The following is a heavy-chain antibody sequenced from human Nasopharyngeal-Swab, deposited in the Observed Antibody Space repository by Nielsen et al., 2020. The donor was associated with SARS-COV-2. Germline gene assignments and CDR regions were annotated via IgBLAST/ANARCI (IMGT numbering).Heavy chain of an antibody. D-gene: IGHD3-16*01. CDR2: ISSSSSTI. J-gene: IGHJ4*02. CDR3: ARGGPFMITFGGAPLDY. CDR1: GFTFSSYG. Sequence: GGSLRLSCAASGFTFSSYGMNWVRQAPGKGLEWVSYISSSSSTIYYADSVKGLFTISRDNAKNSLYLQMNSLRAEETAVYYCARGGPFMITFGGAPLDYWGQGTLVTVSS. V-gene: IGHV3-48*04.